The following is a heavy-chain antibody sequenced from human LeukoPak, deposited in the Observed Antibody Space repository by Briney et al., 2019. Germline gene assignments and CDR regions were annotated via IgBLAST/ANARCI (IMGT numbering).Heavy chain of an antibody. D-gene: IGHD2-21*02. V-gene: IGHV1-24*01. CDR1: GYTASESY. Sequence: ASVKVSCQISGYTASESYIHWLRQAPGKGLEWMGGFDPESGKTLYAQKLQGRVRMTEDTSADTGYMELSSLRSEDTAVYYCTIRKGDPMRGHWFDTRGQGTLVTVPS. CDR2: FDPESGKT. CDR3: TIRKGDPMRGHWFDT. J-gene: IGHJ5*02.